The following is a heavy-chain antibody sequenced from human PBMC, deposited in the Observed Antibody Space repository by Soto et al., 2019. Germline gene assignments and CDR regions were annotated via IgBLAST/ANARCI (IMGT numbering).Heavy chain of an antibody. CDR1: GGSISSGGYY. D-gene: IGHD3-10*01. CDR2: IYYSGST. V-gene: IGHV4-31*03. Sequence: SETLSLTCTVSGGSISSGGYYWSWIRQHPGKGLEWIGYIYYSGSTYYNPSLKSRVTISVDTSKNQFSLKLSSVTAADTAVYYCARDYYYGSGSYPVGFDPWGQGTLVTVSS. J-gene: IGHJ5*02. CDR3: ARDYYYGSGSYPVGFDP.